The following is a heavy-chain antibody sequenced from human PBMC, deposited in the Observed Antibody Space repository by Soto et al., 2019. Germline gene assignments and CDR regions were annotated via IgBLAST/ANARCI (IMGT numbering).Heavy chain of an antibody. CDR1: GGTFNTYS. CDR3: ARGGDSSSLRAFYSYGFDV. D-gene: IGHD6-6*01. Sequence: QVQLVQSGAEVKKPGSSVKVSCKASGGTFNTYSFGWLRQAPGQGPQWMGSIIPFIGAPNYAQNFQDRVTITADESTTTAYMELSGLKSEDTAVYFCARGGDSSSLRAFYSYGFDVWGQGTSVTVSS. CDR2: IIPFIGAP. J-gene: IGHJ6*02. V-gene: IGHV1-69*18.